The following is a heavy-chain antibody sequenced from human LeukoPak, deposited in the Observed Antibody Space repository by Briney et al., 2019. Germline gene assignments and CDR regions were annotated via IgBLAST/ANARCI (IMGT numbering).Heavy chain of an antibody. CDR2: IYYSGST. D-gene: IGHD6-13*01. Sequence: NPSETLSLTCTVSGGSISSSSYYWGWIRQPPGKGLEWIGSIYYSGSTYYNPSLKSRVTISVDTSKNQFSLKLSSVTAADTAVYYCARASRQQLGHSFDAFDIWGQGTMVTVSS. CDR1: GGSISSSSYY. J-gene: IGHJ3*02. V-gene: IGHV4-39*01. CDR3: ARASRQQLGHSFDAFDI.